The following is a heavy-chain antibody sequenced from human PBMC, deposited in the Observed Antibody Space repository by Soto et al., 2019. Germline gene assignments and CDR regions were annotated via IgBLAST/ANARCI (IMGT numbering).Heavy chain of an antibody. CDR2: ISGSGGST. CDR1: GFTFSSYA. Sequence: EVQLLESGGGLVQPGGSLRLSCAASGFTFSSYAMSWVRQAPGKGLEWVSAISGSGGSTYYADSVKGRFTISGDKSKNSLYLQMNRLSAEATAVYYCARGRRGGYCSGGSCYSLDCWGQGTLVTVFS. CDR3: ARGRRGGYCSGGSCYSLDC. J-gene: IGHJ4*02. D-gene: IGHD2-15*01. V-gene: IGHV3-23*01.